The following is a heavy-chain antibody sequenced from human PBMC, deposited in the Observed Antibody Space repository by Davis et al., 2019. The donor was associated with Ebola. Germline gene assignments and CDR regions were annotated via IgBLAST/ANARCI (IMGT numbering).Heavy chain of an antibody. D-gene: IGHD4-17*01. V-gene: IGHV3-73*01. J-gene: IGHJ4*02. CDR2: IRSKANSYAT. CDR1: GFTFSSYD. Sequence: GESLKISCAASGFTFSSYDMHWVRQASGKGLEWVGRIRSKANSYATAYAASVKGRFTISRDDSKNTAYLQMNSLKTEDTAVYYCTLTVTTMDYWGQGTLVTVSS. CDR3: TLTVTTMDY.